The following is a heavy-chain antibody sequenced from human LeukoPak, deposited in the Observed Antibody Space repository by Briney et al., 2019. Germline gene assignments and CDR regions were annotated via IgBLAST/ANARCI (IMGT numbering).Heavy chain of an antibody. CDR3: ARAFGSSWFLEY. CDR2: INAGNGNT. J-gene: IGHJ4*02. D-gene: IGHD6-13*01. V-gene: IGHV1-3*01. Sequence: ASVKVSCKTSGYTFTTYVLHWMRQAPGQRFEWMGWINAGNGNTMYSQKFRDRVTITRDTSATTVYMELTSLKSEDTAVYYCARAFGSSWFLEYWGQGTLVTVSS. CDR1: GYTFTTYV.